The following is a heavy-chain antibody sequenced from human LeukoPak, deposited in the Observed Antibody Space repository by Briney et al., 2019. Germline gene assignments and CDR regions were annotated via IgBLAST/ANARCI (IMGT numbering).Heavy chain of an antibody. V-gene: IGHV3-23*01. CDR1: GFTFSSFA. Sequence: GGSLRLSCAASGFTFSSFAMAWVRQAPGKGLEWVAVVGGSGSHTDYADSEKGRFTISRDNPKNTLSVQLRNLRVEDTAVYYCARVSLSGTRPYYFDYWGQGTLVTVSS. CDR3: ARVSLSGTRPYYFDY. CDR2: VGGSGSHT. D-gene: IGHD6-13*01. J-gene: IGHJ4*02.